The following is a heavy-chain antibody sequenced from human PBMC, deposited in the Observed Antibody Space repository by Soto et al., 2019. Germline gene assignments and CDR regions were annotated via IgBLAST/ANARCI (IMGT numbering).Heavy chain of an antibody. D-gene: IGHD5-12*01. J-gene: IGHJ6*02. CDR3: ARDGGYSHDPDGMDV. Sequence: QVQLQESGPGLVKPSETLSLTCTVSGGSISDYYWSWIRQPPGKGLEWIAYIYYSGRTNYNPALTSRVTISVDTSKNQFSLKLSSVTAADTAVYYCARDGGYSHDPDGMDVWGQGTTVTVSS. CDR2: IYYSGRT. V-gene: IGHV4-59*01. CDR1: GGSISDYY.